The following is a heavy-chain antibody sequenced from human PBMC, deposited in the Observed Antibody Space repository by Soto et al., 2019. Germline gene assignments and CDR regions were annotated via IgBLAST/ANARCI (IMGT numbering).Heavy chain of an antibody. V-gene: IGHV4-59*01. Sequence: QVRLQESGPGLVKPSETLSLTRSVSGGSLKNYFWSWIRQPPGGGLEWIGYIYYIGTTYYNPSLQSRVAMSVDTSKNQFSLNVTSVTAADTAIYYCARVGAARNWFDPWGQGTLVTVSP. J-gene: IGHJ5*02. CDR1: GGSLKNYF. D-gene: IGHD1-26*01. CDR2: IYYIGTT. CDR3: ARVGAARNWFDP.